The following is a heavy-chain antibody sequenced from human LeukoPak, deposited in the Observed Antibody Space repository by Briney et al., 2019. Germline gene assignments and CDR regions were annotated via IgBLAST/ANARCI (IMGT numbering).Heavy chain of an antibody. D-gene: IGHD2-15*01. Sequence: ASVKVSCKASGYTFTGYYMHWVRQAPGQGLEWMGRINPNIGGTNYAQKFQGRVTMTRDTSINTAYMELSRLRSDDTAVYYCRYAEYCSGGSCYSFDYWGQGTLVTVSS. V-gene: IGHV1-2*06. CDR2: INPNIGGT. CDR3: RYAEYCSGGSCYSFDY. CDR1: GYTFTGYY. J-gene: IGHJ4*02.